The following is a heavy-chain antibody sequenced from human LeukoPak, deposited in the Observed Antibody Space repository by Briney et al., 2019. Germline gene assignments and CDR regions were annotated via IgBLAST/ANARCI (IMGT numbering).Heavy chain of an antibody. J-gene: IGHJ6*03. Sequence: ASVKVSCKASGYTFTSYDVNWVRQATGQGLEWMGWMNPNSGNTGYAQKFQGRVTITRNTSISTAYMELSSLRSEDTAVYYCARVTRPTYYYYYYYMDVWGKGTTVTVSS. CDR3: ARVTRPTYYYYYYYMDV. CDR2: MNPNSGNT. V-gene: IGHV1-8*01. CDR1: GYTFTSYD.